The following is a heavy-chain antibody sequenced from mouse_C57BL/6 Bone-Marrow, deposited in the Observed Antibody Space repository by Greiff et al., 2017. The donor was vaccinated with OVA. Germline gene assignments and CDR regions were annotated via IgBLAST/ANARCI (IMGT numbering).Heavy chain of an antibody. CDR3: ARRAPMDYFDY. CDR2: IHPNSGST. CDR1: GYTFTSYW. V-gene: IGHV1-64*01. D-gene: IGHD3-1*01. Sequence: VKLQQPGAELVKPGASVKLSCKASGYTFTSYWMHWVKQRPGQGLEWIGMIHPNSGSTNYNEKFKSKATLTVDKSSSTAYMQLSSLTSEDSAVYYCARRAPMDYFDYWGQGTTLTVSS. J-gene: IGHJ2*01.